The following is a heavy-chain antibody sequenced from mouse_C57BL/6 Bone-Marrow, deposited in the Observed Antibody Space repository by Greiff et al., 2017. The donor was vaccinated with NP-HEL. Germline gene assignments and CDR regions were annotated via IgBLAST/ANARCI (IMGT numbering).Heavy chain of an antibody. Sequence: EVKVVESGGGLVKPGGSLKLSCAASGFTFSSYAMSWVRQTPEKRLEWVATISDGGSYTYYPDNVKGRFTISRDNAKNNLYLQMSHLKSEDTAMYYCARFYYGNYEDYWGQGTTLTVSS. V-gene: IGHV5-4*03. CDR1: GFTFSSYA. CDR2: ISDGGSYT. J-gene: IGHJ2*01. CDR3: ARFYYGNYEDY. D-gene: IGHD2-1*01.